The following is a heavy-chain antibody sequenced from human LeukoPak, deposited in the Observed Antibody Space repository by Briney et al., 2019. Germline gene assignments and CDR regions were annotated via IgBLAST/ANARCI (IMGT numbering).Heavy chain of an antibody. CDR3: ARILTDHYYYYYMDV. CDR2: ISSSSSYI. CDR1: GFTVSSNY. J-gene: IGHJ6*03. V-gene: IGHV3-21*01. Sequence: GGSLRLSCAASGFTVSSNYMSWVRQAPGKGLEWVSSISSSSSYIYYADSVRGRFTISRDNAKNSLYLQMNSLRAEDTAVYYCARILTDHYYYYYMDVWGKGTTVTVSS.